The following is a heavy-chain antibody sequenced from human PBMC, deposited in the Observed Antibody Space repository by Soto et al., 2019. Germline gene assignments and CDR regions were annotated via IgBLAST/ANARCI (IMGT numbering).Heavy chain of an antibody. V-gene: IGHV3-30-3*01. J-gene: IGHJ4*02. CDR1: GFTFSSYA. D-gene: IGHD6-19*01. CDR3: ARVVIAVAGTLIDY. CDR2: ISYDGSNK. Sequence: QVQLVESGGGVVQPGRSLRLSCAASGFTFSSYAMHWVRQAPGKGLEWVAVISYDGSNKYYADSVKGRFTISRDNSKNTLYQQMNSLRAEDTAVYYCARVVIAVAGTLIDYWGQGTLVTVSS.